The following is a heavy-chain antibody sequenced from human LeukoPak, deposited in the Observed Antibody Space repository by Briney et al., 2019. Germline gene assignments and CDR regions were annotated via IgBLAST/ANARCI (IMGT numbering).Heavy chain of an antibody. D-gene: IGHD1-14*01. V-gene: IGHV3-7*01. Sequence: GSLRLSCAASGFTFSNYWMTWVRQAPGKGLELVANIKQDGSEKYYVDSVKGRFTISRDNAKNSLYLQMNSLRAEDTAVYYCARNQRRLDYWGQGTLVTVSS. CDR1: GFTFSNYW. CDR2: IKQDGSEK. CDR3: ARNQRRLDY. J-gene: IGHJ4*02.